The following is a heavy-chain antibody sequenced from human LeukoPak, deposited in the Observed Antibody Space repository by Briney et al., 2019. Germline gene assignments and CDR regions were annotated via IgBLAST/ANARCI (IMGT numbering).Heavy chain of an antibody. Sequence: GASVKVSCKASGYTFTSYYMHWVRQAPGQGLEWMGIINPSGGSTSYAQKFQGRVTMTGDTSTSTVYMELSSLRSEDTAVYYCARDGRPYCSGGSCYSRTRDWFDPWGQGTLVTVSS. CDR2: INPSGGST. V-gene: IGHV1-46*01. CDR1: GYTFTSYY. D-gene: IGHD2-15*01. CDR3: ARDGRPYCSGGSCYSRTRDWFDP. J-gene: IGHJ5*02.